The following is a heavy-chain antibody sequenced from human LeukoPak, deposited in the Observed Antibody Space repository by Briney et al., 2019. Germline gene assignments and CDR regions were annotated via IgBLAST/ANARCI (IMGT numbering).Heavy chain of an antibody. CDR3: ASGVRYYYGSGSPDY. D-gene: IGHD3-10*01. V-gene: IGHV4-39*07. CDR1: GGSISSSSYY. CDR2: IYYSGST. Sequence: SETRSLTCTVSGGSISSSSYYWGWIRQPPGKGLEWIGSIYYSGSTYYNPSLKSRVTISVDTSKNQFSLKLSSVTAADTAVYYCASGVRYYYGSGSPDYWGQGTLVTVSS. J-gene: IGHJ4*02.